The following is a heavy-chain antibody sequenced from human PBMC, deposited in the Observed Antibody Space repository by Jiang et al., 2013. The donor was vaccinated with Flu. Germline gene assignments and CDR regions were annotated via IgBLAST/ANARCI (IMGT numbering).Heavy chain of an antibody. CDR2: TYYRSKWYT. J-gene: IGHJ4*02. CDR3: VRGAPRLFDY. V-gene: IGHV6-1*01. Sequence: LLKPSQTLSLTCAISGDSVSSNSAAWNWIRQSPSRGLEWLGRTYYRSKWYTNYAISVEGRITINPDTSKNQLSLQLNSVTPEDTAVYYCVRGAPRLFDYWGQGILVTV. CDR1: GDSVSSNSAA.